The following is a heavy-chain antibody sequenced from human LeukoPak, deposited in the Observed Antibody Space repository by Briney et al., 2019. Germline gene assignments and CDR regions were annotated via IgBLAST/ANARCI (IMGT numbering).Heavy chain of an antibody. CDR1: GGSISSYY. CDR2: IYYSGST. J-gene: IGHJ1*01. Sequence: SETLSLTCTVSGGSISSYYWSWIRQPPGKGLEWIGYIYYSGSTNYNPSLKSRVTISVDTSKNQFSLKLSSVTAADTAVYYCARGYCSGGTCYRSYFQHWGQGALVTVSS. D-gene: IGHD2-15*01. V-gene: IGHV4-59*01. CDR3: ARGYCSGGTCYRSYFQH.